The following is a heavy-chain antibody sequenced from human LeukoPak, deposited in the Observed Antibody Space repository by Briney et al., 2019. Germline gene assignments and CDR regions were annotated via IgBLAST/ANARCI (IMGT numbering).Heavy chain of an antibody. D-gene: IGHD2-2*01. CDR1: GGSISSGDYY. V-gene: IGHV4-61*08. Sequence: SETLSLTCTVSGGSISSGDYYWSWIRQPPGKGLEWIGYIYYSGSTNYNPSLKSRVTISVDTSKNQFSLKLSSVTAADTAVYYCARVASGPAAFYYYYYMDVWSKGTTVTVSS. J-gene: IGHJ6*03. CDR2: IYYSGST. CDR3: ARVASGPAAFYYYYYMDV.